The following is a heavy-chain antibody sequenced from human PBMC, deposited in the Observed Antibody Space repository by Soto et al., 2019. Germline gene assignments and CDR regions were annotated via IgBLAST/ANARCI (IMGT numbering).Heavy chain of an antibody. J-gene: IGHJ4*02. Sequence: SETLSLTCTVSGGSISSGNYYWSWIRQPPGKGLEWIGFISYSGSTYYSTSLKSRVTISVDTSKSQFSLNLSFVTAADTAVYYCARHVVTTPFDYWGQGTLVTVSS. CDR3: ARHVVTTPFDY. D-gene: IGHD2-21*02. CDR2: ISYSGST. CDR1: GGSISSGNYY. V-gene: IGHV4-30-4*01.